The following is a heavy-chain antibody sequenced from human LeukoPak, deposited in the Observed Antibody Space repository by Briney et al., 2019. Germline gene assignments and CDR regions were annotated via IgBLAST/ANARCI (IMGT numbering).Heavy chain of an antibody. V-gene: IGHV1-24*01. CDR1: GYTLTELS. CDR3: ATVGSSWTGYFDY. D-gene: IGHD6-13*01. CDR2: FDPKDGET. J-gene: IGHJ4*02. Sequence: ASVKVSCKVSGYTLTELSMHWVRQAPGKGLEWMGGFDPKDGETIYAQKFQGRVTMTEDTSTDTAYMELSSLRSEDTAVYYCATVGSSWTGYFDYWGQGTLVTVSS.